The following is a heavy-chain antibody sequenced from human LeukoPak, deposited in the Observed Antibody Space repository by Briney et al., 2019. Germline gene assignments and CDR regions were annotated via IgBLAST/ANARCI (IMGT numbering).Heavy chain of an antibody. CDR3: ARDASSGWFKYYFDY. D-gene: IGHD6-19*01. CDR1: GFTFSSYA. V-gene: IGHV3-9*03. CDR2: ISWNSGSI. Sequence: GGSLRLSCAASGFTFSSYAMHWVRQAPGKGLEWVSGISWNSGSIGYADSVKGRFTISRDNAKNSLYLQMNSLRAEDMALYYCARDASSGWFKYYFDYWGQGTLVTVSS. J-gene: IGHJ4*02.